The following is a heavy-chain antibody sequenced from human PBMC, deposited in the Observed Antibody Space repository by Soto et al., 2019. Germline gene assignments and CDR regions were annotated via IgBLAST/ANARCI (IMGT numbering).Heavy chain of an antibody. D-gene: IGHD3-10*01. Sequence: PVGSLRLSCAASGFTFSNAWMSWVRQAPGKGLEWVGRIKSKTDGGTTDYAAPVKGRFTISRDDSKNTLYLQMNSLKTEDTAVYYCTTDGSGSYTPTDYWGQGTLVTVSS. V-gene: IGHV3-15*01. CDR2: IKSKTDGGTT. CDR3: TTDGSGSYTPTDY. CDR1: GFTFSNAW. J-gene: IGHJ4*02.